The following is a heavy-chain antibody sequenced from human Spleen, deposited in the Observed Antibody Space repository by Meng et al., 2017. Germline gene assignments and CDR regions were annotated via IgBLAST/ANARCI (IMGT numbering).Heavy chain of an antibody. V-gene: IGHV3-48*03. CDR1: GFTFSSYE. CDR2: ISSSGSTI. CDR3: ASNVAYCGGDCYSRYFDL. Sequence: GESLKISCAASGFTFSSYEMNWVRQAPGKGLEWVSYISSSGSTIYYADSVKGRFTISRDNAKNSLYLQMNSLRAEDTAVYYCASNVAYCGGDCYSRYFDLWGRGNRV. D-gene: IGHD2-21*02. J-gene: IGHJ2*01.